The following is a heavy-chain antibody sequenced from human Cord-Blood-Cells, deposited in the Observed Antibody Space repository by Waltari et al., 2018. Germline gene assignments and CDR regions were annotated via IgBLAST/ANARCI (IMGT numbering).Heavy chain of an antibody. CDR3: ARPRGSYYAFDI. CDR1: GGSISSSSYY. D-gene: IGHD1-26*01. Sequence: QLQLQESGPGLVKPSETLSLTCTVSGGSISSSSYYWGWIRQSPGKGLEWIGSIYYSGSTYYNPSLKSRVTISVDTSKNQFSLKLSSVTAADTAVYYCARPRGSYYAFDIWGQGTMVTVYS. V-gene: IGHV4-39*01. CDR2: IYYSGST. J-gene: IGHJ3*02.